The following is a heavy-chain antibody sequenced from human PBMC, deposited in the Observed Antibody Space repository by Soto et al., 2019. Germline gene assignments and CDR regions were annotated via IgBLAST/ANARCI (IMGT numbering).Heavy chain of an antibody. Sequence: GGSLRLSCAASGFSFSNYEMNWFRQSPGKGLEWVSYISLSGSTIYYADSVEGRFTISRDDAKNSLYLQMDSLRADDTAVYYCARESFSASPNFFDYWGQGTLVTVSS. CDR2: ISLSGSTI. V-gene: IGHV3-48*03. D-gene: IGHD3-3*02. CDR1: GFSFSNYE. J-gene: IGHJ4*02. CDR3: ARESFSASPNFFDY.